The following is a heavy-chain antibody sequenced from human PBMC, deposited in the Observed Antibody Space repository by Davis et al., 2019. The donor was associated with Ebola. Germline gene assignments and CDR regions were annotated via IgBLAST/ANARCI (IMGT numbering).Heavy chain of an antibody. CDR2: IIPILGIA. CDR3: ARAREVVTASFFYYYYYGMDV. J-gene: IGHJ6*02. V-gene: IGHV1-69*04. D-gene: IGHD2-15*01. Sequence: AASVKVSCKASRGTFSSYAISWVRQAPGQGLEWMGRIIPILGIANYAQKFQGRVTITADKSTSTAYMELRSLRSEDTAVYYCARAREVVTASFFYYYYYGMDVWGQGTTVTVSS. CDR1: RGTFSSYA.